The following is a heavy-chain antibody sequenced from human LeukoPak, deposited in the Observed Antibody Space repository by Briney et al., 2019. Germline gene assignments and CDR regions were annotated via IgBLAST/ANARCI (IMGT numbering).Heavy chain of an antibody. CDR3: ASEGIRDYYYYIMDV. Sequence: SETLSLTCTVSGGSMSDYYWSWIRQPAGKGLEWIGRFYSSGSTNYNPSLKSRITLSVDISKKQFSLNLSSVTAADTAVYYCASEGIRDYYYYIMDVWGKGTTVTISS. V-gene: IGHV4-4*07. CDR2: FYSSGST. J-gene: IGHJ6*03. CDR1: GGSMSDYY. D-gene: IGHD1-14*01.